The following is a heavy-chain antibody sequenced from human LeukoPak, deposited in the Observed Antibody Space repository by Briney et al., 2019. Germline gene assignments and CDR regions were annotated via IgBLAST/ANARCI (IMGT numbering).Heavy chain of an antibody. D-gene: IGHD3-10*01. Sequence: PGGSLRLSCAVSGFTFSSYSVNWVRQAPGKGLEWVSSMSSGSSYIYYADSVKGRFTISRDNAKNSLYLQMNSLRAEDTAVYYCARDRGLFDYWGQGTLVTVSS. CDR3: ARDRGLFDY. V-gene: IGHV3-21*01. CDR2: MSSGSSYI. CDR1: GFTFSSYS. J-gene: IGHJ4*02.